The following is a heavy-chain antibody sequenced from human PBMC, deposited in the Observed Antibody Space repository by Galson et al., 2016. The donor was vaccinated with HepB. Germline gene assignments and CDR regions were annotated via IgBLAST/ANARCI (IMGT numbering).Heavy chain of an antibody. V-gene: IGHV3-23*01. CDR1: GFTFNSYA. J-gene: IGHJ3*02. CDR2: ISDNGHAT. CDR3: AKERGSRLTMVRGVLDPFDI. D-gene: IGHD3-10*01. Sequence: SLRLSCAGSGFTFNSYAMNWVRQAPGKGLEWISLISDNGHATYYADPVRGRFSIARDNSKNTLYLQMSSLRAEDTAVYYCAKERGSRLTMVRGVLDPFDIWGQGTLVTVSS.